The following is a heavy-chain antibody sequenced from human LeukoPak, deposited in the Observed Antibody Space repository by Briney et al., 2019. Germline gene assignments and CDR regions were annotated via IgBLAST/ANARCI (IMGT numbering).Heavy chain of an antibody. J-gene: IGHJ6*03. V-gene: IGHV3-48*01. Sequence: GRSLRLSCAASGFTFSSYSMNWVRQAPGKGLEWVSYISSSSSTIYYADSVKGRFTISRDNAKNSLYLQMNSLRAEDTAVYYCARELVGHYYYYMDVWGKGTTVTVSS. CDR2: ISSSSSTI. CDR1: GFTFSSYS. D-gene: IGHD3-10*01. CDR3: ARELVGHYYYYMDV.